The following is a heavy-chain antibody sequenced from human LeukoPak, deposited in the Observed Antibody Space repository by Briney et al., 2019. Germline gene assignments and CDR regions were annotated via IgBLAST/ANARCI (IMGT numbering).Heavy chain of an antibody. Sequence: QPGGSLRLSCAASGFTFSTYGMSWVRQAPGKGLEWVSGISGSGGSRFYTDSVKGRFTISRDNSKNTLYLQMNSLRAEDTAVYYCARVVPPTDYGSGSYFWDPYYFDYWGQGTLVTVSS. CDR1: GFTFSTYG. V-gene: IGHV3-23*01. D-gene: IGHD3-10*01. CDR3: ARVVPPTDYGSGSYFWDPYYFDY. CDR2: ISGSGGSR. J-gene: IGHJ4*02.